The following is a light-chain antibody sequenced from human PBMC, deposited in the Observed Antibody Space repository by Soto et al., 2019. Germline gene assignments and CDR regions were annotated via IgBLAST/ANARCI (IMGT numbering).Light chain of an antibody. Sequence: DIQMTQSPSSLSASVGDRVTITCQASQDISNYLNWYQQKPGKAPKLLIYDASNLETGVPSRFSGSGSGTDFTCTISSLQPEEIATYYGQQYDNLPLTFGGGTKVEIK. CDR3: QQYDNLPLT. J-gene: IGKJ4*01. V-gene: IGKV1-33*01. CDR2: DAS. CDR1: QDISNY.